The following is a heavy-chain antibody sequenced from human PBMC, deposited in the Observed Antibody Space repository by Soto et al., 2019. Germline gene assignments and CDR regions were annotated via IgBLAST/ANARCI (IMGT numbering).Heavy chain of an antibody. D-gene: IGHD3-10*01. J-gene: IGHJ6*02. V-gene: IGHV4-59*08. CDR3: ARQGFGPLHGLVDV. CDR2: VHHSWGS. Sequence: QVQLQESGPGLLKPSETLSLSCTVSGGSISSYYWSWFRQSPGKRMEWIGYVHHSWGSSYNPSLQSRVAISLDTSKSQFSLKVTAVTATDTAVYYCARQGFGPLHGLVDVWGQGSTVTGSS. CDR1: GGSISSYY.